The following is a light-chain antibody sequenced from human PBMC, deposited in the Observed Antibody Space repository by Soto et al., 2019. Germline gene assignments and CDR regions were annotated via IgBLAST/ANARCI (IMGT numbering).Light chain of an antibody. CDR1: SSDVGTSNY. CDR3: SAYTSSLTLYV. CDR2: EVS. Sequence: QSVLTQPASVSGSPGQSITISCTGTSSDVGTSNYVSWYQQHSGKAPKLMIYEVSNRPSGVSNRFSVSKSGNTASLTISGLQAEEEAGYYCSAYTSSLTLYVFGSGTKVTVL. J-gene: IGLJ1*01. V-gene: IGLV2-14*01.